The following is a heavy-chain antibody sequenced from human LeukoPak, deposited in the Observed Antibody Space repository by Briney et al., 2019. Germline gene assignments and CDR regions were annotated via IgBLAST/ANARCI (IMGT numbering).Heavy chain of an antibody. J-gene: IGHJ6*03. Sequence: GGSLRLSCATSGFIISSFAMHWVRQAPGKGSEWVALSTNDGTNTFYADSVKGRFIISRDNSQNTLYLQMDSLRPEDTAVYYCAKTGVVVVGAVHNYYYYMDVWGKGTTVTVSS. CDR2: STNDGTNT. CDR3: AKTGVVVVGAVHNYYYYMDV. CDR1: GFIISSFA. V-gene: IGHV3-30*02. D-gene: IGHD2-2*01.